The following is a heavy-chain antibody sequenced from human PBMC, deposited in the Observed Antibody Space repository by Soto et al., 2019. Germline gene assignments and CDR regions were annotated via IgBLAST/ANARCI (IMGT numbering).Heavy chain of an antibody. V-gene: IGHV1-18*01. Sequence: ASVKVSCKASGYTFTSYGIPWLRQAPGQGLEWMGWINAYSGNTNYAQMFQGRVTMTRNTSISTAYLELSSLRSEDTAVYYCARGPPQYCSGGSCYSFIRFDYWGQGTLVTVS. D-gene: IGHD2-15*01. CDR2: INAYSGNT. CDR3: ARGPPQYCSGGSCYSFIRFDY. J-gene: IGHJ4*02. CDR1: GYTFTSYG.